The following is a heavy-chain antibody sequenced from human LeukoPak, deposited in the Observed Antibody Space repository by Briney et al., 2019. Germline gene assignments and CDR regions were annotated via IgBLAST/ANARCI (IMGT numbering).Heavy chain of an antibody. D-gene: IGHD1-7*01. Sequence: PGGSLRLSCAASGFTFSDYYMSWIRQAPGKGLEWVSYISSSGDTMSYADSVKGRFTISRDNAKNSLYLQMSSLRAEDAAIDYCARVMGNYASDYWGQGALVTVSS. V-gene: IGHV3-11*04. J-gene: IGHJ4*02. CDR3: ARVMGNYASDY. CDR2: ISSSGDTM. CDR1: GFTFSDYY.